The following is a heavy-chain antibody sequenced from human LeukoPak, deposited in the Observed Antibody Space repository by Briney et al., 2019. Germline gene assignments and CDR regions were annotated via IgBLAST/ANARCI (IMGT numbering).Heavy chain of an antibody. CDR3: AKQGPAVVTHFDT. CDR2: MYHSGST. CDR1: GYSISSGYY. D-gene: IGHD4-23*01. J-gene: IGHJ4*02. Sequence: SETLSLTCAVSGYSISSGYYWGWIRRPPGKGLDWIASMYHSGSTYYNPSLKSRVTISVDTSKNQFSLRLSSVTAADTAVYYCAKQGPAVVTHFDTWGQGTLVTVSS. V-gene: IGHV4-38-2*01.